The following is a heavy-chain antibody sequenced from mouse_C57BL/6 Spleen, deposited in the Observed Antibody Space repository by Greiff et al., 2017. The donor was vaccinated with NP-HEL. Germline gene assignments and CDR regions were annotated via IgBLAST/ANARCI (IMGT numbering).Heavy chain of an antibody. V-gene: IGHV5-17*01. CDR1: GFTFSDYG. CDR3: ARNYGSSYWYFDV. D-gene: IGHD1-1*01. Sequence: EVKVVESGGGLVKPGGSLKLSCAASGFTFSDYGMHWVRQAPEKGLEWVAYISSGSSTIYYADTVKGRFTIARDNAKNTLCLQMTSLRSEDTAMYYCARNYGSSYWYFDVWGTGTTVTVSS. J-gene: IGHJ1*03. CDR2: ISSGSSTI.